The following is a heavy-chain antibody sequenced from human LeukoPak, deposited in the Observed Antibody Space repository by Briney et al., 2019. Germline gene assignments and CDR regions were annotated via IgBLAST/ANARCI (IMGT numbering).Heavy chain of an antibody. V-gene: IGHV1-69*06. CDR3: ARDRHYDSSGHYQFDY. CDR2: IIPIFGTA. CDR1: GGTLRSYA. J-gene: IGHJ4*02. Sequence: GASVKVSCKAFGGTLRSYAISWVRQAPGQGLDWLGWIIPIFGTANYAQKFQGRVTMTADKSTTTAYMELSSLRSEDTAVYYCARDRHYDSSGHYQFDYWGQGTLVTVSS. D-gene: IGHD3-22*01.